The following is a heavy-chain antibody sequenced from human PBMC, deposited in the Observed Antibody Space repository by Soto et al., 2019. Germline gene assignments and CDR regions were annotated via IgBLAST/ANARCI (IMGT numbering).Heavy chain of an antibody. D-gene: IGHD1-26*01. CDR3: ARVLKVGATHYYYYGMDV. CDR2: INPSGGST. V-gene: IGHV1-46*01. J-gene: IGHJ6*02. CDR1: GYTFTSYY. Sequence: GASVKVSCKASGYTFTSYYMHWVRQAPGQGLEWMGIINPSGGSTSYAQKLQGRVTMTTDTSTSTAYMELRSLRSDDTAVYYCARVLKVGATHYYYYGMDVWGQGTTVTVSS.